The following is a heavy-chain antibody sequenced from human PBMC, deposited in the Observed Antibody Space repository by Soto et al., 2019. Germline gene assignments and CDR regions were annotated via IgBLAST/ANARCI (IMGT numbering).Heavy chain of an antibody. CDR3: ARDPGYSYGFDH. V-gene: IGHV1-3*01. Sequence: ASVKVSCKASGYTFTSYAMHWVRQAPGQRLEWMGWINAGNGNTKYSQKFQGRVTITRDTSASTAYMELSSLRSEDTAVYYCARDPGYSYGFDHWGQGTLVTVSS. CDR1: GYTFTSYA. CDR2: INAGNGNT. D-gene: IGHD5-18*01. J-gene: IGHJ5*02.